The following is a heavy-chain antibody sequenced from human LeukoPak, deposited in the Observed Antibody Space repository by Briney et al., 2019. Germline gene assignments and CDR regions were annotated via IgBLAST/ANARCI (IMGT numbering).Heavy chain of an antibody. CDR3: ARAPDYVWGSYRHAYYFDY. D-gene: IGHD3-16*02. CDR1: GGSISSYY. CDR2: IYTSGST. V-gene: IGHV4-4*07. Sequence: RTSETLSLTCTVSGGSISSYYWSWIRQPAGKGLEWIGRIYTSGSTNYNPSLKSRVTMSVDTSKNQFSLKLSSVTAADTAVYYCARAPDYVWGSYRHAYYFDYWGQGTLVTVSS. J-gene: IGHJ4*02.